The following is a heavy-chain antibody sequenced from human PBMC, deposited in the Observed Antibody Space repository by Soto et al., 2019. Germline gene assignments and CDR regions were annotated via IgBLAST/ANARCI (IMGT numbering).Heavy chain of an antibody. D-gene: IGHD3-10*01. Sequence: QVQLVESGGGVVPPGTSLRLSCAASGSTFSGYGMHWVRQAPGKGLEWVALIWYDGSKKYYADSVKGRFTISRDNSKNTLYLQMNSLRADDTAVYSCARGREFGSGSLPAPYYFDYWGEGTLVTVSS. CDR2: IWYDGSKK. CDR1: GSTFSGYG. J-gene: IGHJ4*02. CDR3: ARGREFGSGSLPAPYYFDY. V-gene: IGHV3-33*01.